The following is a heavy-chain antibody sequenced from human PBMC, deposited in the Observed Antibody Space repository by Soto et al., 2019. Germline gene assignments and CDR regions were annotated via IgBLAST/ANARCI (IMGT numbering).Heavy chain of an antibody. Sequence: ASVKVSCKAAGYTFTNYAMDWVRQAPGQRLEWMGWINAGNGNTKYSQKFQGRVTITRDTSASTAYMELSSLRSEDTAVYYCARVSGYYLHDYWGQGTLVTVSS. J-gene: IGHJ4*02. CDR3: ARVSGYYLHDY. D-gene: IGHD5-12*01. CDR1: GYTFTNYA. CDR2: INAGNGNT. V-gene: IGHV1-3*01.